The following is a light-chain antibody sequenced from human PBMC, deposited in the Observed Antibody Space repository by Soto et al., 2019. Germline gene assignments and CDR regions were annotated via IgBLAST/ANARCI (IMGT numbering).Light chain of an antibody. J-gene: IGKJ3*01. V-gene: IGKV1-5*03. CDR1: QSIISW. Sequence: DIQMTQSPSTLSASVGDRVTITCRASQSIISWLAWYQHKPGRAPKLLIYSASSLQTGVPAIFSGSGSGTEFTRTISSLQPDDFAAYYGQQYNSYPVTFGPGTKVAIK. CDR2: SAS. CDR3: QQYNSYPVT.